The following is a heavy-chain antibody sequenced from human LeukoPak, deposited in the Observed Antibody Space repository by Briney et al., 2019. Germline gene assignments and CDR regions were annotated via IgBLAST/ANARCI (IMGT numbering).Heavy chain of an antibody. CDR1: GFTFSSYS. D-gene: IGHD2-15*01. CDR2: ISSSSSTI. Sequence: GGSLRLSCAASGFTFSSYSMNWVRQAPGKGLEWVSYISSSSSTIYYADSVKGRFTISRDNAKNSLYLQMNSLRAEDTAVYYCARDPGGSSNRFDPWGQGTLVTVSS. J-gene: IGHJ5*02. CDR3: ARDPGGSSNRFDP. V-gene: IGHV3-48*04.